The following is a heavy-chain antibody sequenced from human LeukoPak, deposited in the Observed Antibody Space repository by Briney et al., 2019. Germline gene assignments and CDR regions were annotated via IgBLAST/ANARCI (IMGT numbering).Heavy chain of an antibody. J-gene: IGHJ4*02. V-gene: IGHV3-74*01. CDR3: AIQGADRGSSWSTFDY. D-gene: IGHD6-13*01. CDR2: INSDGRGT. Sequence: GSLRLSCAASGFTFSGYWMHWVRHVPGKGLVWVSRINSDGRGTTHADSVMGRFTISRDNTRNTLYLQMNYLRAEDTAVYYCAIQGADRGSSWSTFDYWGQGTLVTVSS. CDR1: GFTFSGYW.